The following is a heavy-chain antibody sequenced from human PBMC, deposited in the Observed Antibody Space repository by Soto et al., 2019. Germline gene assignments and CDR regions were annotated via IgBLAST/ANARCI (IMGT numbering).Heavy chain of an antibody. J-gene: IGHJ4*02. CDR2: IYHSGST. V-gene: IGHV4-4*02. D-gene: IGHD2-15*01. Sequence: SETLSLTCAVSGGSISSSNWWSWVRQPPGKGLEWIGEIYHSGSTNYNPSLKSRVTISVDKSKNQFSLKLSSVTAADTAVYYCARSLGSLGSCSGGSCPTQGYFDYWGQGTLVTVYS. CDR1: GGSISSSNW. CDR3: ARSLGSLGSCSGGSCPTQGYFDY.